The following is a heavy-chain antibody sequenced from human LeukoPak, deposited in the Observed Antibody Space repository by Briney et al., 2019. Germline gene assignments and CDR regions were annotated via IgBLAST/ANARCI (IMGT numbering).Heavy chain of an antibody. CDR2: ISSSSSYI. V-gene: IGHV3-21*01. Sequence: GGSLRLSCAASGFTFSSYSMNWVRRAPGRGRGGVSPISSSSSYIYYADSVKGRFTISRDNAKNSLYLQMNSLRAEDTAVYYCVRDSDLGAAAILDYWGQGALVTVSS. D-gene: IGHD6-13*01. J-gene: IGHJ4*02. CDR1: GFTFSSYS. CDR3: VRDSDLGAAAILDY.